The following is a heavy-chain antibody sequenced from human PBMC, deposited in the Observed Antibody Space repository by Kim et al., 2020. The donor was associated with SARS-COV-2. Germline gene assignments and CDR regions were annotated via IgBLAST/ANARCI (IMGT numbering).Heavy chain of an antibody. V-gene: IGHV4-31*03. CDR2: IYYSGST. Sequence: SETLSLTCTVSGGSISSGGYYWSWIRQHPGKGLEWIGYIYYSGSTYYNPSLKSRVTISVDTSKNQFSLKLSSVTAADTAVYYCARGGLWFGELSVPDYWGQGTLVTVSS. J-gene: IGHJ4*02. CDR1: GGSISSGGYY. D-gene: IGHD3-10*01. CDR3: ARGGLWFGELSVPDY.